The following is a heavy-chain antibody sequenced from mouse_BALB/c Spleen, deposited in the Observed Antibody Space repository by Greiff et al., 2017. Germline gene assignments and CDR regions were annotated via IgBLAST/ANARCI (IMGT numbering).Heavy chain of an antibody. CDR3: AYGSSSPFAY. J-gene: IGHJ3*01. Sequence: VQLQQSGAELVRPGVSVKISCKGSGYSFTDYAMHWVKQSHAKSLEWIGVISTYYGDASYNQKFKGKATMTVDKSSSTAYMELARLTSEDSAIYYCAYGSSSPFAYWGQGTLVTVSA. CDR2: ISTYYGDA. CDR1: GYSFTDYA. V-gene: IGHV1S137*01. D-gene: IGHD1-1*01.